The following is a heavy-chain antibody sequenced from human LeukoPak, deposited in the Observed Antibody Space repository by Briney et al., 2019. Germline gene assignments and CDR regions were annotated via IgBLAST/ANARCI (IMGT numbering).Heavy chain of an antibody. V-gene: IGHV4-30-4*08. CDR1: GGSISSGGYY. J-gene: IGHJ4*02. CDR3: ARTDYYGSGSYPDY. D-gene: IGHD3-10*01. Sequence: SETLSLTCTVSGGSISSGGYYWSWIRQPPGKGLEWIGYIYYSGSTYYNPSLKSRVTISVDTSKNQFSLKLSSVTAADTAVYYCARTDYYGSGSYPDYWGQGTLVTVSS. CDR2: IYYSGST.